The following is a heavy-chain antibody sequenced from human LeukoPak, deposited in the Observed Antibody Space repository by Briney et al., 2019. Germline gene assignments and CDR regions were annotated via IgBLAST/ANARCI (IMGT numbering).Heavy chain of an antibody. Sequence: SETLSLTCAVYGGSFSGYYWSWIRQPPGKGLEWIGEINHSGSTNYNPSLKSRVTISVDTSKNQFSLKLSSVTAADTAVYYCARVRWLRLVDYWGQGTLVTVSS. CDR2: INHSGST. D-gene: IGHD5-12*01. V-gene: IGHV4-34*01. J-gene: IGHJ4*02. CDR3: ARVRWLRLVDY. CDR1: GGSFSGYY.